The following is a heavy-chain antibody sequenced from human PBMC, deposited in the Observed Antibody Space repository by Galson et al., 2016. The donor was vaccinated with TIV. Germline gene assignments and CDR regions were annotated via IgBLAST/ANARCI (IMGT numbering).Heavy chain of an antibody. CDR2: VDPEDPYI. CDR1: GYNFTDYW. J-gene: IGHJ4*02. V-gene: IGHV5-10-1*01. Sequence: QSGAEVKMPGESLTISCKGSGYNFTDYWIAWVRQMPGKGLEWMGRVDPEDPYINYTPSFQGHVTISADKSITTAYLQWGSLKASDTAIYYCVRPGLGIKADYWGQGTLVTVSS. D-gene: IGHD3/OR15-3a*01. CDR3: VRPGLGIKADY.